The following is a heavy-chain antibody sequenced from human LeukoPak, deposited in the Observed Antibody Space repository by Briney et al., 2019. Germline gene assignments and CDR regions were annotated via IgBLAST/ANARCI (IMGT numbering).Heavy chain of an antibody. CDR1: GFTFSSYA. J-gene: IGHJ6*02. D-gene: IGHD1-1*01. CDR3: AKGGNWHYYYGMDV. CDR2: ISGSGGST. Sequence: QPGGSLRLSCAASGFTFSSYAMSWVRQAPGKGLEWVSAISGSGGSTYYADSVKGRFTISRDNSKNTLYLQMNSLRAEDTAVYYCAKGGNWHYYYGMDVWGQGTTVTVSS. V-gene: IGHV3-23*01.